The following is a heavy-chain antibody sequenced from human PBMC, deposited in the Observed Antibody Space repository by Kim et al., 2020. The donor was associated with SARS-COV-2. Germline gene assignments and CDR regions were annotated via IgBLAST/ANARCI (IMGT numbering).Heavy chain of an antibody. V-gene: IGHV3-23*01. CDR3: AKDLFSEVGYGDYYYYGMDV. CDR1: GFTFSSYA. J-gene: IGHJ6*02. CDR2: ISGSGGST. Sequence: GGSLRLSCAASGFTFSSYAMSWVRQAPGKGLEWVSAISGSGGSTYYADSVKGRFTISRDNSKNTLYLQMNSLRAEDTAVYYCAKDLFSEVGYGDYYYYGMDVWGQGTTVTVSS. D-gene: IGHD4-17*01.